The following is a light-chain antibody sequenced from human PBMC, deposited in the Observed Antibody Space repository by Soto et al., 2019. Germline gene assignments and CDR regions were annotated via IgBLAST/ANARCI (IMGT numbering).Light chain of an antibody. CDR3: QQSYSTPYT. CDR2: SAS. Sequence: DIQMTQSPSSLSASVGDRVTITCRASQSISSYLNWYQQKPGKAPKLLIYSASSLQSGVPLRFSGSGSETDFTLTISSLPPEDYATYYCQQSYSTPYTFGQGTKLEIK. CDR1: QSISSY. J-gene: IGKJ2*01. V-gene: IGKV1-39*01.